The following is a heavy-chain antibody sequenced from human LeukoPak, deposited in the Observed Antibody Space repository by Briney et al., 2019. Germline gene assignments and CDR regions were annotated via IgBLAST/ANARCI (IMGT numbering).Heavy chain of an antibody. D-gene: IGHD3-16*02. Sequence: GGSLRLSCAASGFTFSSYWMSWVRQAPGKGLEWVANIKQDGSEKYYVDSVKGRFTISRDNAKNSLYPQMNSLRAEDTAVYYCARDRLNVWGSYRTFDYWGQGTLVTVSS. V-gene: IGHV3-7*03. CDR1: GFTFSSYW. CDR2: IKQDGSEK. J-gene: IGHJ4*02. CDR3: ARDRLNVWGSYRTFDY.